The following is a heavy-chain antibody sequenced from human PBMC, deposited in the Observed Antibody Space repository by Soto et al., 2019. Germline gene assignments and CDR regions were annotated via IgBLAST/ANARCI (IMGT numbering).Heavy chain of an antibody. D-gene: IGHD1-26*01. J-gene: IGHJ4*02. CDR1: GYTFTSYG. CDR2: ISANNGNR. Sequence: QVQLVQSGAEVKKPGASVKVSCKASGYTFTSYGISWVRQAPGQGLEWMGWISANNGNRNYAQKLQGRVTMTTDTPTGQAYMELRSLRSGDTAVYYCARDRGSYARDCWGQGTLVTVSS. CDR3: ARDRGSYARDC. V-gene: IGHV1-18*01.